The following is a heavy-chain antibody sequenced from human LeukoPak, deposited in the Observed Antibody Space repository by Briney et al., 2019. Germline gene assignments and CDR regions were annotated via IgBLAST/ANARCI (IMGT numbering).Heavy chain of an antibody. V-gene: IGHV1-2*02. J-gene: IGHJ4*02. CDR3: ATENYYDGSCFSKAFDY. CDR2: IEPKSRVT. CDR1: GYSFSGKF. Sequence: GASVKVSCKTSGYSFSGKFLHWPRQAPGHGLQYMGGIEPKSRVTVYAPYFRGRVTVTSDTSVSTGYLELRGLRYDDTAVYYCATENYYDGSCFSKAFDYWGQGTLVTVSS. D-gene: IGHD3-22*01.